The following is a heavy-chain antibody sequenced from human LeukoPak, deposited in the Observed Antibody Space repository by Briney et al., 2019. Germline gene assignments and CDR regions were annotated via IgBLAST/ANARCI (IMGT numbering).Heavy chain of an antibody. V-gene: IGHV1-69*05. CDR3: ARHMGIAAPFDY. CDR1: GGTFSSYA. D-gene: IGHD6-13*01. Sequence: SVKVSCKASGGTFSSYAISWVRQAPGQGLEWMGGIIPIFGTANYAQKFQGRVTITTDESTSTAYMELSSLRSEDTAVYYCARHMGIAAPFDYWGQGTPVTVSS. CDR2: IIPIFGTA. J-gene: IGHJ4*02.